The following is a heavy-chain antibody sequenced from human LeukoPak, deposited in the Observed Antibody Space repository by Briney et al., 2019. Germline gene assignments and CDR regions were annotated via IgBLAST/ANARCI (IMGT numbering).Heavy chain of an antibody. CDR2: IKSKTDGGTT. V-gene: IGHV3-15*07. J-gene: IGHJ6*02. CDR3: TSGTHYYYYGMDV. Sequence: GGSLRLFCAASGFTFSNAWMNWVRQAPGKGLEWVGRIKSKTDGGTTDYAAPVKGRFTISRDDSKNTLYLQMNSLKTEDTAVYYCTSGTHYYYYGMDVWGQGTTVTVSS. D-gene: IGHD1-1*01. CDR1: GFTFSNAW.